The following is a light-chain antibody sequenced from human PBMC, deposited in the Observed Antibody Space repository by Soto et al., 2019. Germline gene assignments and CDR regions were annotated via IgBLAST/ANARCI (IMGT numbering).Light chain of an antibody. Sequence: EIVLPQSPGTLSLSPGESAILSCGASQSVSSSYLAWYQQRPGQAPRLLIFGASTRATGIPDRFSGSGSGTDFTLTISSLEPEDFAVYYCQQRSNWPPSFGQGKRLEI. CDR3: QQRSNWPPS. CDR1: QSVSSSY. CDR2: GAS. J-gene: IGKJ5*01. V-gene: IGKV3D-20*02.